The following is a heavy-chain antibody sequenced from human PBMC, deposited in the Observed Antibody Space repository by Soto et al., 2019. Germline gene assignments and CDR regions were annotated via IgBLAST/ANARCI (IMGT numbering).Heavy chain of an antibody. D-gene: IGHD5-12*01. CDR1: GSRFSNYV. CDR2: IIPIFNST. Sequence: QVQLVQSGAEVKTPGSSLKVSCKVSGSRFSNYVISWVRQAPGHGLEWLGRIIPIFNSTKYAQNFQGRVTIAADKTTSTATLELSSLSSDDTAVYYCDREGRGKKAGYNELGSLGYWGQGTLVTVSS. CDR3: DREGRGKKAGYNELGSLGY. V-gene: IGHV1-69*06. J-gene: IGHJ4*02.